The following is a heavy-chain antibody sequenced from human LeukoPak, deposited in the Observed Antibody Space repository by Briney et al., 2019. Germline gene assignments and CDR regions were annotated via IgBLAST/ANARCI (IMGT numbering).Heavy chain of an antibody. CDR3: ARSSGWSYFDY. CDR2: IYYSGST. CDR1: GGSISSGGYY. Sequence: SETLSLTCTVSGGSISSGGYYWSWIRQHPGKGLEWIGYIYYSGSTYYNPSLKSRVTISVDTYKNQFSLKLSSVTAADTAVYYCARSSGWSYFDYWGQGTLVTVSS. D-gene: IGHD2-15*01. V-gene: IGHV4-31*03. J-gene: IGHJ4*02.